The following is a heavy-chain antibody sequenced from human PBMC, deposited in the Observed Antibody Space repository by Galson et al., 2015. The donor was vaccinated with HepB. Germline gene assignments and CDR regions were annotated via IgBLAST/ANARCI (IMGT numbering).Heavy chain of an antibody. CDR2: IYYSGST. Sequence: QVQLQESGPGLVKPSETLSLTCTVSGGPISSYYWSWIRQPPGKGLEWIGYIYYSGSTNYNPSLKSRVTISVDTSKNQFSLKLSSVTAADTAVYYCARGDGYNGGFGFGPEYYFDYWGQGTLVTVSS. CDR3: ARGDGYNGGFGFGPEYYFDY. D-gene: IGHD5-24*01. J-gene: IGHJ4*02. CDR1: GGPISSYY. V-gene: IGHV4-59*08.